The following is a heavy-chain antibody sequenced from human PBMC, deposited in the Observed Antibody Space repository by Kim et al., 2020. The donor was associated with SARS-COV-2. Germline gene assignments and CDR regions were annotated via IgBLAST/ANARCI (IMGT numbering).Heavy chain of an antibody. D-gene: IGHD1-26*01. J-gene: IGHJ4*02. CDR3: SRGSGTYSPFDS. V-gene: IGHV1-69*01. Sequence: DSAQRFHDRVTITADESTSTAYMELSSLTSEDTVLYYCSRGSGTYSPFDSWGQGTLVTVSS.